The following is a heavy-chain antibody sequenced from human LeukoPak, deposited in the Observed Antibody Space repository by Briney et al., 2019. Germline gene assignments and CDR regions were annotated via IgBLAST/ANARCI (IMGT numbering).Heavy chain of an antibody. CDR1: GFTFSSYA. CDR2: ISYDGSNK. V-gene: IGHV3-30*04. D-gene: IGHD6-19*01. CDR3: AREALSSGWYEVGG. Sequence: GGSLRLSCAASGFTFSSYAMHWVRQAPGKGLEWVAVISYDGSNKYYADSVKGRFTISRDNSKNTLYLQMNSLRAEDTAVYYCAREALSSGWYEVGGWGQGTLVTVSS. J-gene: IGHJ4*02.